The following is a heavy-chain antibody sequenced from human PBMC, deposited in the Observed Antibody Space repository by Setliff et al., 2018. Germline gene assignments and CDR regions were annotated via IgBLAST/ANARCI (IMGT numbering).Heavy chain of an antibody. V-gene: IGHV4-39*07. CDR3: ARAAKYDSSSYYGLWLDP. D-gene: IGHD3-22*01. Sequence: PSETLSLTCTVSGGPINSDRYYWGWIRQPPGKGLEWIGSMYSSGSTYYNPSLKSRVTISVDTSKNQFSLKLSSVTAADTAVYYCARAAKYDSSSYYGLWLDPWGQGTLVTVSS. J-gene: IGHJ5*02. CDR1: GGPINSDRYY. CDR2: MYSSGST.